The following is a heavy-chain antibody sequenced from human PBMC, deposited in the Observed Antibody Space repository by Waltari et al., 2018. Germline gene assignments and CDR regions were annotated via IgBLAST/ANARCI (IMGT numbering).Heavy chain of an antibody. J-gene: IGHJ4*02. CDR2: IYTSGST. CDR3: ARVGPVMHRHFDY. D-gene: IGHD3-3*01. Sequence: QVQLQESGPGLVKPSETLSLTCTVSGGSISSYYWSWIRQPAGKGLEWNGRIYTSGSTNDHPSLKSRATMSVDTSQTLCPLKLSSVSAADTAVYYRARVGPVMHRHFDYWGQGTLVTVSS. V-gene: IGHV4-4*07. CDR1: GGSISSYY.